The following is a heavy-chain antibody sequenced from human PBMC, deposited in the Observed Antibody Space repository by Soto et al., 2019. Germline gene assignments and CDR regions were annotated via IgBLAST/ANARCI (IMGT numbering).Heavy chain of an antibody. CDR3: ARVLLYCSSTSCYNGMDV. D-gene: IGHD2-2*02. Sequence: LSQTLSLTCAISGDSVSSNSAAWNWIRQSPSRGLEWLGRTYYRSKWYNDYAVSVKSRITINPDTSKNQFSLQLNSVTPEDTAVYYCARVLLYCSSTSCYNGMDVWGQGTTVTVSS. CDR2: TYYRSKWYN. J-gene: IGHJ6*02. CDR1: GDSVSSNSAA. V-gene: IGHV6-1*01.